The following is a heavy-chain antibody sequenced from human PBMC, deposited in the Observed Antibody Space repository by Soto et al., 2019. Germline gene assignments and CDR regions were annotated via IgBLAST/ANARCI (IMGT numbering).Heavy chain of an antibody. CDR2: ISWDGGST. D-gene: IGHD2-15*01. V-gene: IGHV3-43*01. J-gene: IGHJ4*02. CDR1: GFTFDDYT. Sequence: PVGSLRLSCAASGFTFDDYTMHWVRQAPGKGLEWVSLISWDGGSTYYADSVKGRFTISRDNSKNSLYLQMNSLRTEDTALYYCAKDICSGGSCYSCFDYWGQGTLVTVSS. CDR3: AKDICSGGSCYSCFDY.